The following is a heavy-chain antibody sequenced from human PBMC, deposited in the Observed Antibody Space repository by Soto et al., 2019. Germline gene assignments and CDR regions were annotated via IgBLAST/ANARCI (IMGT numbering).Heavy chain of an antibody. J-gene: IGHJ6*02. CDR2: IFYTGST. Sequence: QVQLQESGPGLVKPSQTLSLTCTVSGGSISIGDYSWGWIRQSPGTGLEWIGYIFYTGSTYYNPSLRSRLAISVDTSKNQFSLKLSSVTAADAAVYYCAREPLKWYGMDVWGQGTTVTVSS. D-gene: IGHD1-26*01. CDR1: GGSISIGDYS. CDR3: AREPLKWYGMDV. V-gene: IGHV4-30-4*01.